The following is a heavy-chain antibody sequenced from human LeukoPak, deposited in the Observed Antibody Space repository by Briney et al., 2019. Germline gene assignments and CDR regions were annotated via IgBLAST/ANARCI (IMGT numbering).Heavy chain of an antibody. CDR2: MNPNSGNT. CDR3: ARGLKSYYDSSGYYAFDI. Sequence: ASVKVSCKASGYTFTSYDLNWVRQATGQGLEWMGWMNPNSGNTGYAQKFQGRATMTRNTSISTAYMELGSLRSEDTAVYYCARGLKSYYDSSGYYAFDIWGQGTMVTVSS. D-gene: IGHD3-22*01. CDR1: GYTFTSYD. J-gene: IGHJ3*02. V-gene: IGHV1-8*01.